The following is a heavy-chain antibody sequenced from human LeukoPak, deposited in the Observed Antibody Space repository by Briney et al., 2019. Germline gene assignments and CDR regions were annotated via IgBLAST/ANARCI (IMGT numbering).Heavy chain of an antibody. CDR1: GGSISSSNW. Sequence: PSGTLSLTCAVSGGSISSSNWWSWVRQPPGRGLEWIGEIYHSGSTNYNPSLKSRVTISVDKSKNQFSLKLSSVTAADTAVYYCARASMVRGVKGPDWFDPWGQGTLVTVSS. J-gene: IGHJ5*02. V-gene: IGHV4-4*02. D-gene: IGHD3-10*01. CDR3: ARASMVRGVKGPDWFDP. CDR2: IYHSGST.